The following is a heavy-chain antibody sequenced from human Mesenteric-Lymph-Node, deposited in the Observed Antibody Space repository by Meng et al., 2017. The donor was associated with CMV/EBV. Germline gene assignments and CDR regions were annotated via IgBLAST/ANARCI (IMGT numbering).Heavy chain of an antibody. D-gene: IGHD3-10*01. Sequence: FTGYYIDWVHQAPGQGLEWMGRINAETGGADYSQKFQGRVTLTSDPSSSTAYMELSTLTSDDTAIYFCARGRTMVRGVLIAILGYWGQGTLVTVSS. J-gene: IGHJ4*02. CDR2: INAETGGA. CDR3: ARGRTMVRGVLIAILGY. CDR1: FTGYY. V-gene: IGHV1-2*06.